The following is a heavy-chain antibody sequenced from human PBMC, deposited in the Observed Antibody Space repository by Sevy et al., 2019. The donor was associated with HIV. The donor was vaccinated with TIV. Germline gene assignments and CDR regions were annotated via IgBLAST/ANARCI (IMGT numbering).Heavy chain of an antibody. D-gene: IGHD3-22*01. Sequence: ASVKVSCKASGYTFTSYDINWVRQATGQGLEWMGWLNPNSGNTGYAQKFQGRVTMTRNTSISTAYMELSSLRSEDTAVYYCAIPYYDSSGYLDYWGQRTLVTVSS. J-gene: IGHJ4*02. CDR2: LNPNSGNT. CDR1: GYTFTSYD. V-gene: IGHV1-8*01. CDR3: AIPYYDSSGYLDY.